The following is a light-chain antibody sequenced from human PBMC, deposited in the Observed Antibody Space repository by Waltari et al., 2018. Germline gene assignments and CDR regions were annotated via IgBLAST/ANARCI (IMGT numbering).Light chain of an antibody. Sequence: DIVMTQSPLSLPVTPGEPASISCRSSQSLLHSNGYNYLDWYLQKPGQSPQLLIYLGSNRTSCVPERFSGRGSGTDFTLKISRVEGEDVGVYYSMQALQTPATFGQGTKLEIK. CDR2: LGS. CDR3: MQALQTPAT. V-gene: IGKV2-28*01. J-gene: IGKJ2*01. CDR1: QSLLHSNGYNY.